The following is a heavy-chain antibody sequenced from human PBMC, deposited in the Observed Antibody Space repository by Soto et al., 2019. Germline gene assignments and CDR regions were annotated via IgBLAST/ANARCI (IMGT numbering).Heavy chain of an antibody. CDR2: IFYSGST. V-gene: IGHV4-4*02. J-gene: IGHJ4*02. CDR3: VHHGGVPYYHDF. CDR1: GGSLSSSSW. D-gene: IGHD2-8*01. Sequence: SETLSLTCAVSGGSLSSSSWWSWVRQPPGKTPEWLLEIFYSGSTKYNPSLNSRVTISADQSKNDFSLRLSYVTAADTAVYYCVHHGGVPYYHDFWGQGMLVTVSS.